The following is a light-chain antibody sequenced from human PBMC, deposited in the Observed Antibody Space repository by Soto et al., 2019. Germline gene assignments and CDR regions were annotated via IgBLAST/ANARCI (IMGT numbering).Light chain of an antibody. J-gene: IGKJ3*01. CDR1: QSVSSSY. CDR2: GAS. Sequence: EIELTQSPGTLSLTPGERATLSCRVSQSVSSSYLAWYQQKPGQAPRLLIYGASSRATGIPDRFSGSGSGTDFTLTISRLEPEDFAVYYCQQYGSSLLTFGPGTIVDI. CDR3: QQYGSSLLT. V-gene: IGKV3-20*01.